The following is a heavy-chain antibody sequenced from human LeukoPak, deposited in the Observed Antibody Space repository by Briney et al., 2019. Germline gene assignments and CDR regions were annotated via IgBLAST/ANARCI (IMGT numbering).Heavy chain of an antibody. Sequence: ASVKVSCRASGYTFTSYGISWVRQAPGQGLEWMGWISAYNGNTNYAQKLQGRVTMTTDTSTSTAYMELRSLRSDDTAVYYCARAFHGDNGIFFDYWGQGTLVTVSS. CDR1: GYTFTSYG. J-gene: IGHJ4*02. V-gene: IGHV1-18*01. CDR3: ARAFHGDNGIFFDY. CDR2: ISAYNGNT. D-gene: IGHD4-17*01.